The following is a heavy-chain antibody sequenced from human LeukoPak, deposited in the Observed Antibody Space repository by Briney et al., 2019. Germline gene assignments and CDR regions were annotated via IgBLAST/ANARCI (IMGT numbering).Heavy chain of an antibody. V-gene: IGHV3-23*01. D-gene: IGHD2-15*01. CDR2: ISGNGGST. CDR3: ANGGCCSGDICLWVEFDY. Sequence: PGGSLRLSCAASGFTFNSYAINWVRQAPGKGLEWVSGISGNGGSTHYADSVKGRFTISRDNSKNTVYLQMNSLRAEDTAVYLCANGGCCSGDICLWVEFDYWGQGTLVTVSS. J-gene: IGHJ4*02. CDR1: GFTFNSYA.